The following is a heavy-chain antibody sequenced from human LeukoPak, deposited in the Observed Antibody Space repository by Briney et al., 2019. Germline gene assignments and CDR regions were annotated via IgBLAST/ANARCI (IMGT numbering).Heavy chain of an antibody. CDR2: IYYSGST. V-gene: IGHV4-59*08. CDR3: ASRRQGAFYL. Sequence: SETLSLTCTVSGGSISSYYWSWIRQPPGKGLEWIGYIYYSGSTNYNPSLKSRITISIDTSKNEFSLKLSSVTAADTAVYYCASRRQGAFYLRGTGNLVTVSS. D-gene: IGHD1-26*01. CDR1: GGSISSYY. J-gene: IGHJ4*02.